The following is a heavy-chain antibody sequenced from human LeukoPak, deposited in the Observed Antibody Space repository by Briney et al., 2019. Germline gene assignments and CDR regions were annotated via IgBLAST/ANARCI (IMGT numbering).Heavy chain of an antibody. CDR1: GFTFSSYA. V-gene: IGHV3-23*01. CDR3: AKSASSVVVAAVVDY. CDR2: ISGSGGST. Sequence: GGSLRLSCAASGFTFSSYAMSWVRQASGKGLEWVSAISGSGGSTYYADSVKGRFTISRDNSKNTLYLQMNSLRAEDTAVYYCAKSASSVVVAAVVDYWGQGTLVTVSS. J-gene: IGHJ4*02. D-gene: IGHD2-15*01.